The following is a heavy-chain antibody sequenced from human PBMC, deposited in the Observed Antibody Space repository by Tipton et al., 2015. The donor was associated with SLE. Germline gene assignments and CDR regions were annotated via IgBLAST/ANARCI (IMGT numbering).Heavy chain of an antibody. CDR1: GASISSGYW. J-gene: IGHJ3*02. CDR2: IERTGST. V-gene: IGHV4-4*02. CDR3: ARESYCGGHCYRTFDI. Sequence: TLSLTCTVSGASISSGYWWSWVRQSPGKGLEWIGEIERTGSTNYSPSLMSRVTISVDKSKNQFSLNLNSVTAADTAIYYCARESYCGGHCYRTFDIWGQGIMVTVSS. D-gene: IGHD2-21*02.